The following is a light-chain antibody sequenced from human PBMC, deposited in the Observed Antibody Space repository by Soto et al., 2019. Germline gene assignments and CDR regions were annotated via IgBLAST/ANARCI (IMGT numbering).Light chain of an antibody. CDR1: EDIDNH. J-gene: IGKJ3*01. CDR2: DAS. Sequence: DIQMTQSPSSLSASVGASVTITCQASEDIDNHLNWYQQRPGGAPKLLIYDASKLQTGVPSRFSGSGSGTDFTLTITSLQPEDIATYYCQQCDSLPVTFGPGTKVDVK. V-gene: IGKV1-33*01. CDR3: QQCDSLPVT.